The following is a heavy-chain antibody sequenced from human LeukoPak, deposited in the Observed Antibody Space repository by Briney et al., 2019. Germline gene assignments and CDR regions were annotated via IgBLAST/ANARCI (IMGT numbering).Heavy chain of an antibody. V-gene: IGHV1-46*01. J-gene: IGHJ4*02. CDR2: INPSGGST. CDR1: GYTFTRYF. D-gene: IGHD2-15*01. CDR3: AREGGGGIDIEPSFDY. Sequence: ASVTVSCKASGYTFTRYFIHWVRQAPGRGLEWMGKINPSGGSTDYAQKFQGRVTITRDTSTSTVYMELSSLRSEDTAVYYCAREGGGGIDIEPSFDYWGQGTLVTVSS.